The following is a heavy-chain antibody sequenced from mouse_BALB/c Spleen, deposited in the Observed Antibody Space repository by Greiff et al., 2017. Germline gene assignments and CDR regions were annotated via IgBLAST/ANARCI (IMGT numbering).Heavy chain of an antibody. V-gene: IGHV1-14*01. D-gene: IGHD1-2*01. Sequence: EVQLQESGPELVKPGASVKMSCKASGYTFTSYVMHWVKQKPGQGLEWIGYINPYNDGTKYNEKFKGKATLTSDKSSSTAYMELSSLTSEDSAVYYCAREGFFYGYGAMDYWGQGTSVTVSS. CDR2: INPYNDGT. J-gene: IGHJ4*01. CDR3: AREGFFYGYGAMDY. CDR1: GYTFTSYV.